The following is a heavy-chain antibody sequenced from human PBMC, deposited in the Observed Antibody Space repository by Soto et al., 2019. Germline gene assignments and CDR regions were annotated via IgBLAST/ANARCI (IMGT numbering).Heavy chain of an antibody. V-gene: IGHV1-69*06. D-gene: IGHD3-10*01. CDR1: GGTFSSYA. CDR3: ARARDGYYGSGSYYPDYYGMDV. CDR2: IIPIFGTA. J-gene: IGHJ6*02. Sequence: GASVKVSCKASGGTFSSYAISWVRQAPGQGLEWMGEIIPIFGTATYAQKFQGRVTITADKSTSTAYMELSSLRSEDTAVYYCARARDGYYGSGSYYPDYYGMDVWGQGTTVTVSS.